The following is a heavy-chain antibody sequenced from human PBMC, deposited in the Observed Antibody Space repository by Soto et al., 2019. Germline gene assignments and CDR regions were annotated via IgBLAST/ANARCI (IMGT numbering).Heavy chain of an antibody. CDR2: ITSGGSYI. CDR1: GFSFSGDS. V-gene: IGHV3-21*01. CDR3: AREKGSQLRLGV. D-gene: IGHD2-21*01. Sequence: ELQLVESGGGLVKPGGSLRLSCAGSGFSFSGDSMDWVRQAPGKGLEWVSSITSGGSYIFYSDSVKGRFTISRDNAKNSLYLQMDSLRTVDTAVYYCAREKGSQLRLGVWGQGTTVTVSS. J-gene: IGHJ6*02.